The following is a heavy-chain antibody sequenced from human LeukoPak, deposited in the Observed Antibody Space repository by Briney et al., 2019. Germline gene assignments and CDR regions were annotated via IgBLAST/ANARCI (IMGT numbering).Heavy chain of an antibody. D-gene: IGHD6-19*01. J-gene: IGHJ4*02. Sequence: GGSLRLSCAVYEITFSRYSMNWVRQAPGKGLELVSYISSSSTTTYYADSVKGRFTISRDNARNLVYLEMHSLRAEDTALYYCALGWYAIDYWGQGTLVTVSS. CDR2: ISSSSTTT. V-gene: IGHV3-48*04. CDR3: ALGWYAIDY. CDR1: EITFSRYS.